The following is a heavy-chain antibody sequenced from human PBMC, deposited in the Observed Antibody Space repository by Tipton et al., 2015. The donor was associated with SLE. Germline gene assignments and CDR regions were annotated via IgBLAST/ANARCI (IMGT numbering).Heavy chain of an antibody. CDR3: ARHPVAGYTYYMDV. V-gene: IGHV1-18*01. Sequence: QLVQSGAEVKKPGASVKGSCRASGYIFSTYGISWVRQAPGQGLEWMGWINPYNDNTDYVELLQGRVTMTTDTSTGTAYMELTSLNSDDTAIYYCARHPVAGYTYYMDVWGTGTTVTVPS. J-gene: IGHJ6*03. D-gene: IGHD5-24*01. CDR2: INPYNDNT. CDR1: GYIFSTYG.